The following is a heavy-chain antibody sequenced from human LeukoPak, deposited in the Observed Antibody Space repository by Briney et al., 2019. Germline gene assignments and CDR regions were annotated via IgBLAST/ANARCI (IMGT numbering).Heavy chain of an antibody. D-gene: IGHD2-15*01. J-gene: IGHJ4*02. Sequence: GGSLRLSCAASGFTFSNYAMTWVRQAPGKGLEGVSTITGRGYDAYYADSVKGRFSISSDNSKNMLYLQMDSLRAEDTAVYYCAKGATGLRIVGDDWGQGTLVTVSS. CDR3: AKGATGLRIVGDD. V-gene: IGHV3-23*01. CDR1: GFTFSNYA. CDR2: ITGRGYDA.